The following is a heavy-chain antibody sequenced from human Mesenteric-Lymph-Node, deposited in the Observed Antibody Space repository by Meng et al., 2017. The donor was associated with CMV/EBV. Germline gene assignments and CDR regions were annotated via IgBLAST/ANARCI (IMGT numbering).Heavy chain of an antibody. Sequence: SETLSLTCSVSGVPISSSSYFWGWIRQPPGKGLEWIGTIYYSGSTFYNPSLKRRITISVDTSKNQFPLKLSSVTAADTAVYYCVRPSSSSTRWFDPWGQGILVTVSS. D-gene: IGHD6-6*01. CDR2: IYYSGST. J-gene: IGHJ5*02. CDR3: VRPSSSSTRWFDP. V-gene: IGHV4-39*01. CDR1: GVPISSSSYF.